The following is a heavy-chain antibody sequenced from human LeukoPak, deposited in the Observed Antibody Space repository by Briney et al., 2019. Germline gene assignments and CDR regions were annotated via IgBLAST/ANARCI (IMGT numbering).Heavy chain of an antibody. CDR3: ANQARRTGYYFDN. Sequence: PGGSLRLSCAASGLSFSSYSMNWVRQAPGKGLEWVSSISSAGGYIHYADSVKGRFTVSRDNSKNTLYLEMSSLRAEDTAVYYCANQARRTGYYFDNWGQGTLVTVSS. V-gene: IGHV3-21*04. CDR2: ISSAGGYI. CDR1: GLSFSSYS. J-gene: IGHJ4*02.